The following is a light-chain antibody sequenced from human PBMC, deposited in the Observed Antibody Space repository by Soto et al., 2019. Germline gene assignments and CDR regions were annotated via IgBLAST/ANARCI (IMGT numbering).Light chain of an antibody. CDR2: AAS. V-gene: IGKV3-20*01. J-gene: IGKJ2*01. CDR1: QSVSSY. CDR3: QQYGSSLRP. Sequence: EIVVTQSPAALSLYKGERATLSCSASQSVSSYLAWYQQKPGQAPRLLIYAASSRATGVPDRFSGSGSGTDFSLTISSLEPEDFAVYYCQQYGSSLRPFGHGTKVAIK.